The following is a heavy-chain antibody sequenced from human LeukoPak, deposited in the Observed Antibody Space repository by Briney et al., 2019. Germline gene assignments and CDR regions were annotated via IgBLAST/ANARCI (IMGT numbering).Heavy chain of an antibody. CDR2: IVVGSGNT. V-gene: IGHV1-58*01. J-gene: IGHJ3*02. Sequence: SVKVSCKASGFTFTSSAVQGVRQARGQRLEWIGWIVVGSGNTNYAQKFQERVTITRDMSTSTAYMELSSLRSEDTAVYYCAREIYSGYETGNLHDAFDIWGQGTMVTVSS. D-gene: IGHD5-12*01. CDR3: AREIYSGYETGNLHDAFDI. CDR1: GFTFTSSA.